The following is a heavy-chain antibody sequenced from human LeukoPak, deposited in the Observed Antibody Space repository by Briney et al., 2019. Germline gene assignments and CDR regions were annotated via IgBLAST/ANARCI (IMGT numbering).Heavy chain of an antibody. J-gene: IGHJ4*02. Sequence: ASVKVSCKASGYTFTSYGISWVRQAPGQGLEWMGWISAYNGNTNYAQKLQGRVTMTTDTSTSTAYMELRSLRSDDTAVYYCARDYGGIVGATGIFDYWGQGTLVAVSS. CDR2: ISAYNGNT. V-gene: IGHV1-18*01. D-gene: IGHD1-26*01. CDR3: ARDYGGIVGATGIFDY. CDR1: GYTFTSYG.